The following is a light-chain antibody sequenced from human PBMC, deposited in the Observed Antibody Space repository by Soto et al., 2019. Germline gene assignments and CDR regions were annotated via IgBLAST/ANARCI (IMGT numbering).Light chain of an antibody. CDR3: QQYGSSPAT. J-gene: IGKJ4*01. Sequence: EIVLTQSPGTLSLSPGERATLSCRASQSVSSSYLAWYQQKPGQAPRLLIYGASSRATGIPDRFSGSGSGTDFTLTISRLEPEDFAVYYCQQYGSSPATFXGGTKADIK. V-gene: IGKV3-20*01. CDR1: QSVSSSY. CDR2: GAS.